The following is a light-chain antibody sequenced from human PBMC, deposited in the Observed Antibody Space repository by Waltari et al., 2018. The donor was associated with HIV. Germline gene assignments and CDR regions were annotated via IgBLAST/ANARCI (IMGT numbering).Light chain of an antibody. CDR3: QSADSSGTFVL. CDR2: KDS. Sequence: SYELTQPPSVSVSPGQTARITCSGDALPKQYASWYQQKPGQAPVLVIYKDSGRPSGIPERFTGSSSGTTVTLTISGVQAEDEADYYCQSADSSGTFVLFGGGTKLTVL. J-gene: IGLJ2*01. CDR1: ALPKQY. V-gene: IGLV3-25*03.